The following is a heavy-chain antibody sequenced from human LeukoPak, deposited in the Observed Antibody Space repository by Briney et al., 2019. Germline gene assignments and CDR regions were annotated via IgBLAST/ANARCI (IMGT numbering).Heavy chain of an antibody. D-gene: IGHD3-22*01. J-gene: IGHJ4*02. CDR1: GYTLTELS. Sequence: GASVKVSCKVSGYTLTELSMQWVRQAPGKGLEWMGGFDPEDGKTIYAQKFQGRVTMTEDTSTDTAYMELSSLRSEDTAVYYCATRPYDTSGCYYYYFDYWGRGTLVTVSS. CDR2: FDPEDGKT. CDR3: ATRPYDTSGCYYYYFDY. V-gene: IGHV1-24*01.